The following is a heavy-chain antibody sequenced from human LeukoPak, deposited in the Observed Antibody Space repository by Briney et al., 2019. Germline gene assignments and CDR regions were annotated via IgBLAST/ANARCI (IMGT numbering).Heavy chain of an antibody. CDR3: ARDSGDGYHKKGIDY. CDR1: GGSITSNSYY. CDR2: IDHSGST. D-gene: IGHD5-24*01. Sequence: PETLSLNCTVSGGSITSNSYYWRWIRQPPGKGLEWIGGIDHSGSTYYNPSLKSRVTISVDTSKNQFSLKPSSVTAADTAVYYCARDSGDGYHKKGIDYWGQGTLVTVSS. J-gene: IGHJ4*02. V-gene: IGHV4-39*07.